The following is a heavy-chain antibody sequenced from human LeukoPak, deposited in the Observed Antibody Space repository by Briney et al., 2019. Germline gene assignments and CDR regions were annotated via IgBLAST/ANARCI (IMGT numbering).Heavy chain of an antibody. D-gene: IGHD3-16*01. CDR2: IYSGGST. V-gene: IGHV3-66*01. Sequence: PGGSLRLSCAASGFTFSSYAMSWVRQAPGKGLEWVSVIYSGGSTYYADSVKGRFTIPRDNSKNTLYLQMNSLRAEDTAVYYCARFWVWAFDIWGQGTMVTVSS. J-gene: IGHJ3*02. CDR3: ARFWVWAFDI. CDR1: GFTFSSYA.